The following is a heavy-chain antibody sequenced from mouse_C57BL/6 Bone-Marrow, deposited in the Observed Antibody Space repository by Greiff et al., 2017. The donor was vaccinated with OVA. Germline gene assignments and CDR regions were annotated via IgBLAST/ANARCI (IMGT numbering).Heavy chain of an antibody. V-gene: IGHV1-82*01. CDR3: ARSGWDRGYFDV. CDR2: IYPGDGDT. J-gene: IGHJ1*03. Sequence: VQLQQSGPELVKPGASVKISCKASGYAFSSSWMNWVKQRPGKGLEWIGRIYPGDGDTNYNGKFKGKATLTADKSSSTAYMQLSSLTSEDSAVYFCARSGWDRGYFDVWGTGTTVTVSS. CDR1: GYAFSSSW. D-gene: IGHD3-3*01.